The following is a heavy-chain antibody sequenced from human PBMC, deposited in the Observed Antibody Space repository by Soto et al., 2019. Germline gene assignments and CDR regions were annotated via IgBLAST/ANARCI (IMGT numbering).Heavy chain of an antibody. Sequence: SVKVSCKASGGTFSSYAISWVRQAPGQGLEWMGGIIPIFGTANYAQKFQGRVTITADESTSTAYMELSSLRSEDTAVYYCASTSRAVQYYFDYWGQGTLVTVSS. V-gene: IGHV1-69*13. D-gene: IGHD6-6*01. CDR2: IIPIFGTA. CDR3: ASTSRAVQYYFDY. J-gene: IGHJ4*02. CDR1: GGTFSSYA.